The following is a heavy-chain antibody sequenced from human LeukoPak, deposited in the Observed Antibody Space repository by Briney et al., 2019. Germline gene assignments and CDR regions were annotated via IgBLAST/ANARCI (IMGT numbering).Heavy chain of an antibody. CDR3: ARALRYFDWLLWGSWFDP. CDR2: ISAYNGNT. J-gene: IGHJ5*02. CDR1: GYTFTSYG. V-gene: IGHV1-18*01. D-gene: IGHD3-9*01. Sequence: ASVKVSCKASGYTFTSYGISWVRQAPGQGLEWTGWISAYNGNTNYAQKLQGRVTMTTDTSTSTAYMELRSLRSDDTAVYYCARALRYFDWLLWGSWFDPWGQGTLVTVSS.